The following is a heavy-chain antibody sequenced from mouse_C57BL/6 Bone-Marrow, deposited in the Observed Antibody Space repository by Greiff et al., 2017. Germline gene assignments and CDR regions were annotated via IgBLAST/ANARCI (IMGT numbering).Heavy chain of an antibody. CDR3: ARLIYYDYRFAY. CDR1: GYTFTDYY. Sequence: VQLKESGPVLVKPGASVKMSCKASGYTFTDYYMNWVKQSHGKSLEWIGVINPYNGGTSYNQKFKGKATLTVDKSSSTAYMELNSLTSEDSAVYYCARLIYYDYRFAYWGQGTLVTVSA. CDR2: INPYNGGT. D-gene: IGHD2-4*01. V-gene: IGHV1-19*01. J-gene: IGHJ3*01.